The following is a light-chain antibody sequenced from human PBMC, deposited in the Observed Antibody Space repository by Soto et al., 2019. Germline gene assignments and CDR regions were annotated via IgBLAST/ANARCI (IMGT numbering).Light chain of an antibody. V-gene: IGKV3-15*01. Sequence: ELVMTQSPATLSASPGEKDTLSCRASQSVITNVAWYQQKPGQAPRLLIYGASTRATGIPARFSGSGSGTEFTLTISSLQSEDFAVYYCQHYNHWPMYTFGQGTKVDIK. CDR2: GAS. J-gene: IGKJ2*01. CDR1: QSVITN. CDR3: QHYNHWPMYT.